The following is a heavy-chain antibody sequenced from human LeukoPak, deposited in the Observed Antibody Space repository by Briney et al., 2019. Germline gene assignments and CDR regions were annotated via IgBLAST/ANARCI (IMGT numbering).Heavy chain of an antibody. V-gene: IGHV4-34*01. CDR1: GGSFSGYY. CDR2: INHSGST. J-gene: IGHJ4*02. Sequence: SETLSLTCAVYGGSFSGYYWSWIRQPPGKGLEWIGEINHSGSTNYNPSLKSRVTISVDTSKNQFSLKLSSVTAADTAVYYCARVNRRGYYFDYWGQGTLVTVSS. CDR3: ARVNRRGYYFDY. D-gene: IGHD1-14*01.